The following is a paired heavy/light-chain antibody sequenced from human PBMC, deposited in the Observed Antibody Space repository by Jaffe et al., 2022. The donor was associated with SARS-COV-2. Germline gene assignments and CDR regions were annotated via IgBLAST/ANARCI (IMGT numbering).Light chain of an antibody. V-gene: IGKV3-11*01. CDR2: DAS. CDR1: QSVSSY. J-gene: IGKJ1*01. CDR3: QQRGNWPT. Sequence: EIVLTQSPATLSLSPGERATLSCRASQSVSSYLAWYQQKPGQAPRLLFYDASSRATGIPARFSGSGSGTDFTLTISSLEPEDFAVYYCQQRGNWPTFGQGTKVEIK.
Heavy chain of an antibody. V-gene: IGHV3-20*01. D-gene: IGHD3-22*01. J-gene: IGHJ3*01. CDR3: VRHTYYFDTSGLGAFDV. CDR1: GFTFDDYA. CDR2: INWNADRT. Sequence: VQLVESGGGVVRPGGSLRLSCAASGFTFDDYAMSWVRQVPGKGLEWVSSINWNADRTGYRDSVKGRFTISRDKATNSLHLLMNTLRDDDTALYHCVRHTYYFDTSGLGAFDVWGQGTMVTVSS.